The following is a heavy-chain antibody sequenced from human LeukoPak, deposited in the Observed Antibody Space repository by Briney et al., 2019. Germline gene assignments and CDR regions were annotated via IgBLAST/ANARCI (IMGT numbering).Heavy chain of an antibody. J-gene: IGHJ5*02. V-gene: IGHV4-59*01. CDR1: GGSITTYF. CDR3: ARRYYYDSSGYYSP. CDR2: IYYSGST. Sequence: SETLSLTCTVSGGSITTYFWSWIRQPPGKGLEWIGYIYYSGSTNYNPSLKSRVTISVDTSKNQFSLKLSSVTAADTAVYYCARRYYYDSSGYYSPWGQGTLVTVSS. D-gene: IGHD3-22*01.